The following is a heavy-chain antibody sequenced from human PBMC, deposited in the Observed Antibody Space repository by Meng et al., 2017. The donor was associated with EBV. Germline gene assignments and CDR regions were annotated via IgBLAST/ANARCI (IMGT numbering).Heavy chain of an antibody. CDR1: GGTFISYA. Sequence: QLQSFQSGAEVRKPWSSVKVPGKASGGTFISYAISWVRQAPGPGLEWMGGIIPIFGTANYAQKFQGRVTITADKSTSTAYMELSSLRSEDTAVYYCARAEIAAAGRLDYWGQGTLVTVSS. V-gene: IGHV1-69*06. CDR2: IIPIFGTA. CDR3: ARAEIAAAGRLDY. J-gene: IGHJ4*02. D-gene: IGHD6-13*01.